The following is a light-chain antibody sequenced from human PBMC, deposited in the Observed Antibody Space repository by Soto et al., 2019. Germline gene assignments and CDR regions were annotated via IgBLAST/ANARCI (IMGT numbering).Light chain of an antibody. J-gene: IGLJ2*01. Sequence: QSALTQPASVSGSPGQSITISFTGTSSDVGGYSYVSWYQQHPGKAPKLMIYDVSNRPSGVSNRFSGSKSGNTASLTISGLQAEDEADYYCSSYRSSSTLGVFGGGTKVTVL. CDR1: SSDVGGYSY. V-gene: IGLV2-14*03. CDR3: SSYRSSSTLGV. CDR2: DVS.